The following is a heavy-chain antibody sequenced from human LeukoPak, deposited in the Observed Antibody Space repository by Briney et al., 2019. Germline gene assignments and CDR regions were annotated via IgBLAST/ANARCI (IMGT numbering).Heavy chain of an antibody. D-gene: IGHD3-3*01. CDR3: ARLTYYDFWSGYNWFDP. V-gene: IGHV4-59*01. CDR1: GGSISSYY. Sequence: SETLSLTCTVSGGSISSYYWSWIRQPPGKGLEWIGYIYYSGSTNYNPSLKSRVTISVDTSKNQFSLKLSFVTAADTAVYYCARLTYYDFWSGYNWFDPWGQGTLVTVSS. J-gene: IGHJ5*02. CDR2: IYYSGST.